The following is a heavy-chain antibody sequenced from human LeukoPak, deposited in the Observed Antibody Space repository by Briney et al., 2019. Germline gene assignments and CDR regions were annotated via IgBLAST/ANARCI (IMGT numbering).Heavy chain of an antibody. Sequence: SETLSLTCTVSSGSISSGSYYWSWIRQPAGKGLEWIGRIYTSGSTNYNPSLKSRVTISVDTSKNQFSLKLSSVTAADTAVYYCAREDYSNYWFDPWGQGTLVTVSS. CDR1: SGSISSGSYY. D-gene: IGHD4-11*01. V-gene: IGHV4-61*02. CDR3: AREDYSNYWFDP. J-gene: IGHJ5*02. CDR2: IYTSGST.